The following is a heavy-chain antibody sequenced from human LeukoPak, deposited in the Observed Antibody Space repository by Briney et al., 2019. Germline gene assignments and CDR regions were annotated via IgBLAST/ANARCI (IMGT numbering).Heavy chain of an antibody. J-gene: IGHJ5*02. Sequence: ASVKVSCKASGYTFTSYYMHWVRQAPGQGLEWMGIINPSGGSTSYAQKFQGRGTMTRGTSTRTVYMELSSLRSEDTAVYYCARDMSVPAAPQINWFDPWGQGTLVTVSS. CDR3: ARDMSVPAAPQINWFDP. CDR2: INPSGGST. D-gene: IGHD2-2*01. CDR1: GYTFTSYY. V-gene: IGHV1-46*01.